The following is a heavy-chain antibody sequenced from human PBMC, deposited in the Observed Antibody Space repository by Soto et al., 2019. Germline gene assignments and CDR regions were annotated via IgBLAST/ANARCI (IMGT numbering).Heavy chain of an antibody. CDR3: ASRAGSIAVPAYS. J-gene: IGHJ4*02. CDR2: ISYSGT. CDR1: GGSISISDYY. D-gene: IGHD6-19*01. V-gene: IGHV4-39*01. Sequence: QLQLQESGPGLVKPSETLSLTCTVSGGSISISDYYWVWIRQPPGKGLEWIGSISYSGTYYKPSLVSRVTVCVDTPKHQVSLRLSSVTAADTAVYCCASRAGSIAVPAYSWGQGTLVTVSS.